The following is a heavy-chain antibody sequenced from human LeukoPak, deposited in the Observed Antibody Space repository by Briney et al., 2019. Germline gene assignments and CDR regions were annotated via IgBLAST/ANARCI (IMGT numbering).Heavy chain of an antibody. J-gene: IGHJ4*02. Sequence: SETLSLTCAVYGGSFSGYYWSWIRQPPGKGLERIGEINHSGSTNYNPSLKSRVTISVDTSKNQFSLKLSSVTAAGTAVYYCARKPTSTYYYGSGSYIVRDYSDYWGQGTLVTVSS. D-gene: IGHD3-10*01. CDR1: GGSFSGYY. V-gene: IGHV4-34*01. CDR3: ARKPTSTYYYGSGSYIVRDYSDY. CDR2: INHSGST.